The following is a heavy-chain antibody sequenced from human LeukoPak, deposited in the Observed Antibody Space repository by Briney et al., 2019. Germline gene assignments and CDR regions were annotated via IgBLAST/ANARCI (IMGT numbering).Heavy chain of an antibody. CDR2: INPNTGGT. CDR3: ASVVKDTVRGGNYYYYMDV. J-gene: IGHJ6*03. V-gene: IGHV1-2*06. Sequence: ASVKVSCKASGYTFTAYYLHWVRQGPAQGLEWMGRINPNTGGTNYAQKFQGRVTMTRDTAISTAYMELSRLRYDDTAVYYCASVVKDTVRGGNYYYYMDVWGKGTTVTVSS. D-gene: IGHD3-16*01. CDR1: GYTFTAYY.